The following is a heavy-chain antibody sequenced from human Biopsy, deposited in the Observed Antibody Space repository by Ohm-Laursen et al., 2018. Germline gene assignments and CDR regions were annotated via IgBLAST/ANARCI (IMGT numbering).Heavy chain of an antibody. Sequence: LRLSCAASGFTFSDHYMEWVRQPPGKGLEWIGHIYYSVMTNYNPSLQSRVSISVDTSRNQVSLTLSSVTAADTAVYYCARDSGILNYGNFKYYHYYGMDVWGQGTKVTVSS. J-gene: IGHJ6*02. CDR3: ARDSGILNYGNFKYYHYYGMDV. D-gene: IGHD4-11*01. CDR2: IYYSVMT. V-gene: IGHV4-59*11. CDR1: GFTFSDHY.